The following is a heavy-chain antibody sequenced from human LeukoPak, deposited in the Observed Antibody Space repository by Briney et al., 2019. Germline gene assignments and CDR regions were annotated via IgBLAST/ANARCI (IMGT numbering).Heavy chain of an antibody. CDR1: GYTFTDFF. CDR3: ARGRGRGSSWYFGS. CDR2: INPINGAA. V-gene: IGHV1-2*02. J-gene: IGHJ4*02. D-gene: IGHD6-13*01. Sequence: ASVKVSCKTSGYTFTDFFIHRVRQTPGQGLDWMGWINPINGAAYSAQQFQGRVTMTRDTSISTAFLELTRLTSDDTAIYYCARGRGRGSSWYFGSWGQGTLVTVSS.